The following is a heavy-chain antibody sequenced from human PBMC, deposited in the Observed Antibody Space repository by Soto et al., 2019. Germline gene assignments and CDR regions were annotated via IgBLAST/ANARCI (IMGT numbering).Heavy chain of an antibody. CDR3: AKCGGSSGYEAADH. CDR2: ISGSVDST. J-gene: IGHJ4*02. V-gene: IGHV3-23*01. D-gene: IGHD6-6*01. Sequence: GGSLRLSCSASGFTFINYDMSWVRPAPGKGLEWFSMISGSVDSTYYADSVKGRFTISRDNSKNTLYLQMNSLRAEDTAVYYCAKCGGSSGYEAADHWGQGTLVTVSS. CDR1: GFTFINYD.